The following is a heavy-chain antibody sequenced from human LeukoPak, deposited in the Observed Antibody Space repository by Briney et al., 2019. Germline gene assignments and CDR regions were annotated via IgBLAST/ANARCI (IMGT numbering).Heavy chain of an antibody. V-gene: IGHV1-46*01. CDR3: ARELGPRPRPRNSYGFVGDY. J-gene: IGHJ4*02. CDR2: INPSGGST. Sequence: ASVKVSCKASGYTFTSHYMHWVRQAPGQGLEWMGIINPSGGSTSYAQKFQGGVTMTRDTSTSTVYMELSSLRSEDTAVYYCARELGPRPRPRNSYGFVGDYWGQGTLVTVSS. D-gene: IGHD5-18*01. CDR1: GYTFTSHY.